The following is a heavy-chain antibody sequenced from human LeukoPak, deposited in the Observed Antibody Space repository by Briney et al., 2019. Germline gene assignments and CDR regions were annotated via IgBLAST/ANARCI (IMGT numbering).Heavy chain of an antibody. Sequence: GGSLRLSCAASGFTFSSYGMHWVRQAPGKGLEWVAVISYDGSNKYYADSVKGRFTISRDNSKNTLYLQMNSLRAEDTAVYYCAKDFLGTYYDYVWGSYRYTGFDYWGQGTLATVSS. J-gene: IGHJ4*02. D-gene: IGHD3-16*02. CDR1: GFTFSSYG. CDR3: AKDFLGTYYDYVWGSYRYTGFDY. CDR2: ISYDGSNK. V-gene: IGHV3-30*18.